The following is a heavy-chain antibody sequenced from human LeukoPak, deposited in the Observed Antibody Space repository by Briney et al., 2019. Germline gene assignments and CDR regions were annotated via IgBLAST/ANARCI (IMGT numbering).Heavy chain of an antibody. Sequence: GGSLRLSCTASGFSFSNHYMRWIRQAPGKGLEWVANINEDGSNKWHLGSVKGRFTVSRDNARNSLYLQMNSLRVEDTAVYYCARGFRSVTTWGYFDYWGQGALVTVSS. CDR3: ARGFRSVTTWGYFDY. V-gene: IGHV3-7*01. J-gene: IGHJ4*02. CDR2: INEDGSNK. D-gene: IGHD4-17*01. CDR1: GFSFSNHY.